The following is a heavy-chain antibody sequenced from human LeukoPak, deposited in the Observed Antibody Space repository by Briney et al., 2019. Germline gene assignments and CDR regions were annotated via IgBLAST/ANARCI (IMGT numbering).Heavy chain of an antibody. CDR1: GYTFTGYY. Sequence: ASVKVSCKASGYTFTGYYMHWVRQAPGQGLEWMGWINPNSGGTNYAQKFQGRVTMTRDTSISTAYMGLSRLRSDDTAVYYCARVGLELRSINHNWFDPWGQGTLVTVSS. CDR3: ARVGLELRSINHNWFDP. CDR2: INPNSGGT. J-gene: IGHJ5*02. D-gene: IGHD1-7*01. V-gene: IGHV1-2*02.